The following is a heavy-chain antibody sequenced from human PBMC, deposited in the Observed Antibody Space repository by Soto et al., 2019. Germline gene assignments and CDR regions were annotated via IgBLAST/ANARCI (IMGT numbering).Heavy chain of an antibody. D-gene: IGHD3-16*01. Sequence: SVKVSCKASGGTFSSYAISWVRQAPGQGLEWMGGIIPIFGTANYAQKFQGRVTITADKSTSTAYMELSSLRSEDTAVYYCARDFRFNSGYFDYWGQGTLVTVSS. CDR3: ARDFRFNSGYFDY. V-gene: IGHV1-69*06. CDR2: IIPIFGTA. CDR1: GGTFSSYA. J-gene: IGHJ4*02.